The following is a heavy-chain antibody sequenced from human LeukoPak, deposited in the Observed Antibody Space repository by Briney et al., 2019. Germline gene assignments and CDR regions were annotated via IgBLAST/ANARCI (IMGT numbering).Heavy chain of an antibody. CDR1: GYTFTSYD. CDR2: MNPNSGNT. CDR3: ASFSDYYDSSGYYEDY. D-gene: IGHD3-22*01. V-gene: IGHV1-8*01. Sequence: GASVKVSCKASGYTFTSYDINWVRQATGQGLEWMGWMNPNSGNTGYAQKFQGRVTMTRNTSISTAYMELSSLRSEDTAVYYCASFSDYYDSSGYYEDYWGQGTLVTVSS. J-gene: IGHJ4*02.